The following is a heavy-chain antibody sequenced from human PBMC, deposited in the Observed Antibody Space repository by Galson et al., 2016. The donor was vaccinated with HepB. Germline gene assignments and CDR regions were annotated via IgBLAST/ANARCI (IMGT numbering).Heavy chain of an antibody. J-gene: IGHJ5*02. CDR3: ARVVVAATNWFDL. V-gene: IGHV4-34*01. CDR2: INHSGFT. CDR1: GGSFNASY. Sequence: SETLSLTCGVYGGSFNASYWSWIRQPPGKGLEWIGEINHSGFTKSNPSLKTRVTISVDTSKNQFSLNLTSTTAADTAVYDCARVVVAATNWFDLWGQGALVTVSS. D-gene: IGHD2-21*01.